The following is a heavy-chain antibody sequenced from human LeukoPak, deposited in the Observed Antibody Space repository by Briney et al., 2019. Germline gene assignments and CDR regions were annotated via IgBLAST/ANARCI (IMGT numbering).Heavy chain of an antibody. Sequence: GSSVQVSCKGSGGTFSSYAISWVRQAPGQGLEWMGEIIPIFGTANYAQKFQGRVTITTDESTSTAYMELSSLRSEDTAVYYCARAKSEYSSSTQLGYWGQGTLVTVSS. CDR3: ARAKSEYSSSTQLGY. V-gene: IGHV1-69*05. J-gene: IGHJ4*02. CDR2: IIPIFGTA. CDR1: GGTFSSYA. D-gene: IGHD6-6*01.